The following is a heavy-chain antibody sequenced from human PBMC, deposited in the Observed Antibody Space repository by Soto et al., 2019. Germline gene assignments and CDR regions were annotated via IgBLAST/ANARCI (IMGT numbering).Heavy chain of an antibody. CDR2: VYHGGNT. CDR3: GRARRYDAFNF. CDR1: GFSIRSGNF. Sequence: SETLSHTCAVSGFSIRSGNFWGWIRKHPGKGLEWIGSVYHGGNTYYNPSLKSRVSISRDLSKNQFSLKLNPVTAADTAAYYCGRARRYDAFNFCGQGRVLTVSS. V-gene: IGHV4-38-2*01. J-gene: IGHJ3*01.